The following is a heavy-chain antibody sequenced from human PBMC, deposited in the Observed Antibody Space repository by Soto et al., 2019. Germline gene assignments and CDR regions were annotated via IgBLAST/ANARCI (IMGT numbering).Heavy chain of an antibody. CDR2: IYYSGST. J-gene: IGHJ4*02. CDR1: GGSISSGGYY. D-gene: IGHD6-13*01. CDR3: ARGSSSSWYTASAFDY. V-gene: IGHV4-31*03. Sequence: QVQLQESGPGLVKPSQTLSLTCTVSGGSISSGGYYWSWIRQHPGKGLEWIGYIYYSGSTYYNPSLKSRVTISVDTSKNQFSLKLRSVTAADTAVYYCARGSSSSWYTASAFDYWGQGTLVTVSS.